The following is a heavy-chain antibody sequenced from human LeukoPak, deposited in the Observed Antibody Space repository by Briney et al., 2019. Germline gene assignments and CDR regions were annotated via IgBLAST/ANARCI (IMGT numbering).Heavy chain of an antibody. V-gene: IGHV3-7*01. CDR1: GFTFSTYW. Sequence: GGSPRLSCAASGFTFSTYWMSWVRNTPAKGLERVANIKQDGSEKYYVDSVKGRFTISRDNAKNSLYLQMNSLRAEDTAVYYCARKKTTVTIFDYWGQGTLVTVSS. D-gene: IGHD4-17*01. J-gene: IGHJ4*02. CDR2: IKQDGSEK. CDR3: ARKKTTVTIFDY.